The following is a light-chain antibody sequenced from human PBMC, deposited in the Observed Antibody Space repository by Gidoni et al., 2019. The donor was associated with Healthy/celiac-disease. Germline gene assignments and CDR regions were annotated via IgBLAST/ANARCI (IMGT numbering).Light chain of an antibody. CDR2: DVS. Sequence: QSALTQPASVSGSPGQSITITCTGNSSDVGGYNYVSWYPQHPGKARKLMIYDVSNRPSGVSNRFAGSKSGNTASRTISGRQAEDEVDYYCSSYTSSSTLVFGGGTKLTVL. CDR3: SSYTSSSTLV. CDR1: SSDVGGYNY. V-gene: IGLV2-14*03. J-gene: IGLJ3*02.